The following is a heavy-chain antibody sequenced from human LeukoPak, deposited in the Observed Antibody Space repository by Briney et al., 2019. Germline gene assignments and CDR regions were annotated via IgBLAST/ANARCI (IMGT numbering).Heavy chain of an antibody. CDR3: ARDHRLYDSSGYHFDY. V-gene: IGHV1-46*01. CDR1: GYTFTSYY. D-gene: IGHD3-22*01. CDR2: INPSGGST. Sequence: ASVKVSCKASGYTFTSYYMHWVRQAPGQGLEWMGIINPSGGSTSYAQKFQGRVTMTRDTSTSTVYMELSSLRSEDTAVYYCARDHRLYDSSGYHFDYWGQGTLVTVSS. J-gene: IGHJ4*02.